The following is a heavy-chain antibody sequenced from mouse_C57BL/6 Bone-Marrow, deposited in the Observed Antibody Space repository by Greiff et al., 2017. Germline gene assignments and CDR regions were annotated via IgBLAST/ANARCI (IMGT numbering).Heavy chain of an antibody. Sequence: QVQLKESGPGLVQPSQSLSITCTVSGFSLTSYGVHWVRQSPGKGLEWLGVIWSGGSTDYNVTFKSRLSISKDNSKSQVFFKMNSLQANDTAIYFCARNFGRTLDYGGQGTTLTVSS. CDR2: IWSGGST. CDR3: ARNFGRTLDY. D-gene: IGHD6-1*01. J-gene: IGHJ2*01. CDR1: GFSLTSYG. V-gene: IGHV2-2*02.